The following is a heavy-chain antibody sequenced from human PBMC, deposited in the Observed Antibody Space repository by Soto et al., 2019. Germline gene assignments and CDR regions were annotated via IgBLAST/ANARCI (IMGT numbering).Heavy chain of an antibody. J-gene: IGHJ4*02. CDR2: FDPEDGET. Sequence: ASVKVSCKVSGYTLTELSMHWVRQAPGKGLEWMGGFDPEDGETIYAQKFQGRVTMTEDTSTDTAYMELSSLRSEDTAVYYCTTKTGERLGGWYYFDYWGQGTLVTVSS. CDR1: GYTLTELS. D-gene: IGHD6-19*01. CDR3: TTKTGERLGGWYYFDY. V-gene: IGHV1-24*01.